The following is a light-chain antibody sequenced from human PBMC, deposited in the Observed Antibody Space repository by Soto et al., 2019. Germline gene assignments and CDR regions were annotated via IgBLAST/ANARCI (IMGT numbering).Light chain of an antibody. V-gene: IGKV3-20*01. CDR1: QSVRDNY. CDR3: HYYDDSPPFP. J-gene: IGKJ3*01. CDR2: DTS. Sequence: EIVLTQSPGTVSLSPGERATLSCRASQSVRDNYLAWYQQKPGQAPSLLIFDTSRRATGIPDRFTGSGSGTDFALTISRVEPQDIAVYYCHYYDDSPPFPFGPGTKLDIK.